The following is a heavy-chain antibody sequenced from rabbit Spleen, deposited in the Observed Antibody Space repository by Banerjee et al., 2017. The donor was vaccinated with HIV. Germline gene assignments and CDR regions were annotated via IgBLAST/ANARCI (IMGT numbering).Heavy chain of an antibody. J-gene: IGHJ4*01. Sequence: QEQLVESGGGLVQPEGSLTLTCTASGFSFSSSYYMCWVRQAPGKGLELIACIYGGRSDTTYYASWAKGRFTGSKTSSTVDLKMTSLTAADTATYFCARYDRVNNWYMDLWGPGTLVTVS. V-gene: IGHV1S45*01. CDR1: GFSFSSSYY. D-gene: IGHD1-1*01. CDR2: IYGGRSDTT. CDR3: ARYDRVNNWYMDL.